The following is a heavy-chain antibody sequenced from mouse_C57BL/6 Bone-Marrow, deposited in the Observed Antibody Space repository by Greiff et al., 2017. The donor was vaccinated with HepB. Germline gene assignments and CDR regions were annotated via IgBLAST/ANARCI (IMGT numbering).Heavy chain of an antibody. V-gene: IGHV1-15*01. J-gene: IGHJ2*01. CDR1: GYTFTDYE. CDR3: TRTLWLRRGYFDY. CDR2: IDPETGGT. Sequence: QVQLKQSGAELVRPGASVTLSCKASGYTFTDYEMHWVKQTPVHGLEWIGAIDPETGGTAYNQKFKGKAILTADKSSSTAYMELRSLTSEDSAVYDCTRTLWLRRGYFDYWGQGTTLTVSS. D-gene: IGHD2-2*01.